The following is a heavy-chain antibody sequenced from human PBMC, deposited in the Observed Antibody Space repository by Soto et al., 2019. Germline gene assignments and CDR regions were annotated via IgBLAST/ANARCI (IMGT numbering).Heavy chain of an antibody. CDR1: GYSFTTYW. J-gene: IGHJ6*02. CDR3: ARQAAAGKYYYAMDV. V-gene: IGHV5-51*01. Sequence: GESLKISCRGSGYSFTTYWIGWVRQMPGKGLEGMVIIYPGDSDTRYSPSFQGQVTISADKSINTTYLQWSSLKASDTAIYYCARQAAAGKYYYAMDVWGQGTTVTVSS. D-gene: IGHD6-13*01. CDR2: IYPGDSDT.